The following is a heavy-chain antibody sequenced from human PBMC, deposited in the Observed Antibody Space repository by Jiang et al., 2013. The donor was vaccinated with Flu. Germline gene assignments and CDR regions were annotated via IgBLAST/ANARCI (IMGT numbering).Heavy chain of an antibody. CDR2: TYYRSKWYN. Sequence: QTLSLTCAISGDSVSSNSAAWYWIRQSPSRGLEWLGRTYYRSKWYNDYAVSVKSRININPDTSKNQFSLQLNSVTPEDTALYYCAREVGASGWYEGDFDSWGQGTLVTVSS. V-gene: IGHV6-1*01. D-gene: IGHD6-19*01. J-gene: IGHJ4*02. CDR1: GDSVSSNSAA. CDR3: AREVGASGWYEGDFDS.